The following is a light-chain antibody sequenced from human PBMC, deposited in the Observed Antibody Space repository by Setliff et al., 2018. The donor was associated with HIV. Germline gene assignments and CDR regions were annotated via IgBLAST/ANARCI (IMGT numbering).Light chain of an antibody. CDR3: QVWDSSRVHPGVV. J-gene: IGLJ2*01. Sequence: SYELTQPPSVSVAPGKTARITCGGNNIETKSVHWYQQKPGQAPVLVISYDTDRPSGIPERFSGSNSGNPATLTISRVEAGDEAVYYCQVWDSSRVHPGVVFGGGTKVTVL. CDR2: YDT. CDR1: NIETKS. V-gene: IGLV3-21*04.